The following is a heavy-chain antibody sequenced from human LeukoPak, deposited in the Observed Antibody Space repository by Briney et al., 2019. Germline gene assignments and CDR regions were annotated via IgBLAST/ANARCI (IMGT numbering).Heavy chain of an antibody. CDR1: GYTFTSYD. J-gene: IGHJ3*02. CDR3: ARDRSSGPYDAFDI. D-gene: IGHD6-19*01. V-gene: IGHV1-8*01. CDR2: MNPHSGNT. Sequence: ASVKVSCKASGYTFTSYDINWVRQATGQGLEWMGWMNPHSGNTGYAQNFQGRVTMTRNTSIRTAYMELSSLRSEDTAVYYCARDRSSGPYDAFDIWGQGTMVTVSS.